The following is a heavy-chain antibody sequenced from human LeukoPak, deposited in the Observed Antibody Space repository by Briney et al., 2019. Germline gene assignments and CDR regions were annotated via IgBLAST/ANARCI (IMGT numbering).Heavy chain of an antibody. J-gene: IGHJ4*02. CDR2: ISGTSSHI. CDR1: GFTFSSYE. CDR3: ATVRSPFSGSYPGYFDY. D-gene: IGHD1-26*01. V-gene: IGHV3-48*03. Sequence: PGGSLRLSCAASGFTFSSYEMNWVRQAPGKGLEWVSYISGTSSHIYYADSVKGRFTISRDNAKNSLYLQMNSLRAEDTAVYYCATVRSPFSGSYPGYFDYWGQGTQVTVSS.